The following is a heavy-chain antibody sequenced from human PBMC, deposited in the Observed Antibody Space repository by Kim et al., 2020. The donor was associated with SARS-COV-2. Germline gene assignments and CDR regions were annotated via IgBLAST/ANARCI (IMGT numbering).Heavy chain of an antibody. CDR2: IPYDGGNK. CDR1: GFTFSSYG. CDR3: ARRRGSSWYIDY. Sequence: GGSLRLSCAASGFTFSSYGMHWVRQAPGKGLEWVAVIPYDGGNKYYTESVKGRFTISRDNPKNTLYLQMNSLTVEDTAVYYCARRRGSSWYIDYWGQGTLVTVSS. D-gene: IGHD6-13*01. V-gene: IGHV3-33*05. J-gene: IGHJ4*02.